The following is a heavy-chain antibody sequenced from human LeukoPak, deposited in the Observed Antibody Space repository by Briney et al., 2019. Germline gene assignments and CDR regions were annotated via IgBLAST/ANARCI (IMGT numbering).Heavy chain of an antibody. J-gene: IGHJ6*02. Sequence: EASVKVSCKASAYTFTNYYIHWVRQAPGQGLEWMGIINPRGGSTSFAQKFQGRVTMTRDTSTGTVYMELSSLRSEDTAVYYCARDGGATTGTPYYYGLDVWGQGTTVTVSS. CDR1: AYTFTNYY. CDR2: INPRGGST. D-gene: IGHD1-26*01. V-gene: IGHV1-46*01. CDR3: ARDGGATTGTPYYYGLDV.